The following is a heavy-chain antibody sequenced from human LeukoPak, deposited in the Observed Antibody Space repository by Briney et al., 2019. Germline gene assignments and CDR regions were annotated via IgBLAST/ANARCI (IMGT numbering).Heavy chain of an antibody. J-gene: IGHJ4*02. CDR1: GFSFSNYA. V-gene: IGHV3-23*01. CDR2: IRGGGET. Sequence: PGGSLRLSCAASGFSFSNYAMSWVRQAPARGPEWVSSIRGGGETFYADSVKGRFTISRDNSKNTLYLQMNSLRAEDTAVYYCASMRGYFEYWVQGTLVSVSS. CDR3: ASMRGYFEY.